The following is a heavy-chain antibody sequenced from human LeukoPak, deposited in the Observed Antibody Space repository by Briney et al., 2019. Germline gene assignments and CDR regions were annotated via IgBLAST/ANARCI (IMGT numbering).Heavy chain of an antibody. Sequence: ASVKVSCKASGYTFTSYDINWVRQATGQGLEWMGWMNPNSGNTGYAQKFQGRVTMTRNTSISTAYMELSSLRSGDTAVYYCARGQGKQQRKVIDYWGQGTLVTVSS. J-gene: IGHJ4*02. D-gene: IGHD6-13*01. CDR3: ARGQGKQQRKVIDY. V-gene: IGHV1-8*01. CDR2: MNPNSGNT. CDR1: GYTFTSYD.